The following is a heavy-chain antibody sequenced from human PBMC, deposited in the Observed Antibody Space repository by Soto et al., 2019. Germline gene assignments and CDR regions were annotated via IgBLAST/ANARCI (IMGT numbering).Heavy chain of an antibody. Sequence: ASVKVSCKASGYTFTSHDINWVRQATGQGLEWMGWMNPNSGETIYAQKFQGRVTMTEDTSTDTAYMELSSLRSEDTAVYYCATLELRPWFDPWGQGTLVTVSS. CDR3: ATLELRPWFDP. V-gene: IGHV1-8*01. D-gene: IGHD1-7*01. CDR2: MNPNSGET. CDR1: GYTFTSHD. J-gene: IGHJ5*02.